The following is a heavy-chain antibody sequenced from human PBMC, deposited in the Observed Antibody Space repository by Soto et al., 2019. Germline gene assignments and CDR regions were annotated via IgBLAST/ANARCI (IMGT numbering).Heavy chain of an antibody. CDR2: IYYSGST. Sequence: PSETLSLTCIVCGGSICGYYWNWIRQPPGKGLEWIGYIYYSGSTNFNPSLKSRVTISLDTSKNQFSLNLSSVTAADTAVYYCARGYCSGGNCYWFDYWGQGTLVTVSS. J-gene: IGHJ4*02. D-gene: IGHD2-15*01. CDR3: ARGYCSGGNCYWFDY. CDR1: GGSICGYY. V-gene: IGHV4-59*01.